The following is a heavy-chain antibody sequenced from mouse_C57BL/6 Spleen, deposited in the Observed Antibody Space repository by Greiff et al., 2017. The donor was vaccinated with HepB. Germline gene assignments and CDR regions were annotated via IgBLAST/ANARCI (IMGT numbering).Heavy chain of an antibody. D-gene: IGHD4-1*01. CDR1: GFTFSSYA. CDR2: ISSGGDYI. V-gene: IGHV5-9-1*02. J-gene: IGHJ2*01. Sequence: EVNVVESGEGLVKPGGSLKLSCAASGFTFSSYAMSWVRQTPEKRLEWVAYISSGGDYIYYADTVKGRFTISRDNARNTLYLQMSSLKSEDTAMYYCTRAWAVSYFDYWGQGTTLTVSS. CDR3: TRAWAVSYFDY.